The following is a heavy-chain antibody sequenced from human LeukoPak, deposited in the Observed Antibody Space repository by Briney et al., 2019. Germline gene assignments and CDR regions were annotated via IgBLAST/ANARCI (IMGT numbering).Heavy chain of an antibody. J-gene: IGHJ6*03. CDR3: AKNGEPYYYMDV. V-gene: IGHV1-46*02. D-gene: IGHD1-14*01. CDR2: INPSDGST. CDR1: GYTFKHYY. Sequence: ASVKVSCKASGYTFKHYYMHWVRQAPGQGLEWMGRINPSDGSTSYAQKFQGRVTMTRDTSTTTVYMDLSSLRSEDTAVYYCAKNGEPYYYMDVWGKGTTVTVSS.